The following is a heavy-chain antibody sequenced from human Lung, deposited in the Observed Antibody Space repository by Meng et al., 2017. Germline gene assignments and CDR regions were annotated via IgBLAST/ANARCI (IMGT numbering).Heavy chain of an antibody. J-gene: IGHJ1*01. CDR3: TNDRLNH. D-gene: IGHD1-1*01. CDR2: INRDGTKP. V-gene: IGHV3-74*01. CDR1: GFTFTDHW. Sequence: VQLVESGGVLVPPGGYLRLSCAASGFTFTDHWMHWVRQGPGKGLVWVSRINRDGTKPTYADSVKGRFTISRDNAKNTLYLQMNNLRAEDTAFYYCTNDRLNHWGQGALVTVSS.